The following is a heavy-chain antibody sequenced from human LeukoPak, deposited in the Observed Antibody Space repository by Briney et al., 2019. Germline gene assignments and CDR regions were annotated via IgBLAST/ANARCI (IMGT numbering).Heavy chain of an antibody. D-gene: IGHD2-2*01. CDR2: ISATDGST. CDR3: VACSSASCYGDRFDP. CDR1: GFTFASYA. Sequence: GGSLRLSCAASGFTFASYAMTWVRQAPGKGLEWVSSISATDGSTYYADSVRGRFTISRDNSKNTLFLQMNSLRVEDTALYYCVACSSASCYGDRFDPWGQGTLVTVSS. J-gene: IGHJ5*02. V-gene: IGHV3-23*01.